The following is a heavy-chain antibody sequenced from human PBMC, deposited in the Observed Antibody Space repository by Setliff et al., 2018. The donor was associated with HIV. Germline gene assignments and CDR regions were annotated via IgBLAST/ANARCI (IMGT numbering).Heavy chain of an antibody. CDR2: ISDDGSNK. CDR3: ARTSSWAESLFDY. D-gene: IGHD1-26*01. V-gene: IGHV3-30-3*01. J-gene: IGHJ4*02. Sequence: GGSLRLSCAASGFTFSTYPMNWVRQAPGKGLEWVSYISDDGSNKYYADSVKGRFTISRDNSKNTLYLQMNSLRAEDTAVYYCARTSSWAESLFDYWGQGTLVTVSS. CDR1: GFTFSTYP.